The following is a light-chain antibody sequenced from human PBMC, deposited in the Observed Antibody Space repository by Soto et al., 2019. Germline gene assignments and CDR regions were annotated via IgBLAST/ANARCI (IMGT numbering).Light chain of an antibody. Sequence: EIVLTQSPGTLSLSPGERATLSCRASQKISSYLAWYQQKPGQAPRLLIYDASNRATGIPARFSGSRSGTDFTLTISSLEPEDFAVYYCQQSSNWPPLTFGGGTKVEIK. V-gene: IGKV3-11*01. CDR1: QKISSY. J-gene: IGKJ4*01. CDR3: QQSSNWPPLT. CDR2: DAS.